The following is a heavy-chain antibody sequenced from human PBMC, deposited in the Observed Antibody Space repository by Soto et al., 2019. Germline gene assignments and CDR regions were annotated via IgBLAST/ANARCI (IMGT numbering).Heavy chain of an antibody. J-gene: IGHJ4*02. Sequence: EVQLVESGGGLVQPGGSVRLSCAASGFTFSNNYMSWVRQAPGKGLEWVANIKQDGSEKYYVDSVKGRVTISRDNAQNSLYLQMISLRAEDTAVYYCARHGEWSFDCWGQGTLLTVSS. CDR2: IKQDGSEK. CDR3: ARHGEWSFDC. V-gene: IGHV3-7*04. D-gene: IGHD3-3*01. CDR1: GFTFSNNY.